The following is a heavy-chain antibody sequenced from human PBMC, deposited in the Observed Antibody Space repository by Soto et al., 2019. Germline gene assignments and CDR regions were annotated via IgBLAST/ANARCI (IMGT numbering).Heavy chain of an antibody. CDR2: INSDGSST. CDR1: GFTCSSYW. J-gene: IGHJ4*02. V-gene: IGHV3-74*01. Sequence: GGSLRLSCAAAGFTCSSYWMHWVRQAPGKGLVWVSRINSDGSSTSYADSVKGRFTISRDNAKNTLYLQMNSLRAEDTAVYYCARVYCSGGSCSHLDYWAQGTLVTVSS. D-gene: IGHD2-15*01. CDR3: ARVYCSGGSCSHLDY.